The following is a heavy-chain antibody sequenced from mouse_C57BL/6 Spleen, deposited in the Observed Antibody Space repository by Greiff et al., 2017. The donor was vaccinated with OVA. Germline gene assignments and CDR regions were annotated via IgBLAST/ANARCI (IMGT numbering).Heavy chain of an antibody. CDR2: INPSNGGT. D-gene: IGHD5-1-1*01. J-gene: IGHJ1*03. Sequence: QVQLQQPGTELVKPGASVKLSCKASGYTFTSYWMHWVKQRPGQGLEWIGNINPSNGGTNYNEKFKSKATLTVDKSSSTAYMQLSSLTSEDSAVYYCARSRIPREDWYFDVWGTGTTVTVSS. V-gene: IGHV1-53*01. CDR1: GYTFTSYW. CDR3: ARSRIPREDWYFDV.